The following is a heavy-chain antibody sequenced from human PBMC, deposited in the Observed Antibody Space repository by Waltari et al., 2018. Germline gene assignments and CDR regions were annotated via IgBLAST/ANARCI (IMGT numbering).Heavy chain of an antibody. D-gene: IGHD4-17*01. CDR1: GLHFSNYA. CDR3: AKDPNGDYVGAFDF. Sequence: VQLVEFGGGLVQPGGSLRLSCTASGLHFSNYAVPWVRQAPGKGLAVVSAGNGNGGVAYYADSVKGRFTTSRDNSKTTVYLQMDSLRAEDTAVYYCAKDPNGDYVGAFDFWGLGTMVTVSS. V-gene: IGHV3-23*04. CDR2: GNGNGGVA. J-gene: IGHJ3*01.